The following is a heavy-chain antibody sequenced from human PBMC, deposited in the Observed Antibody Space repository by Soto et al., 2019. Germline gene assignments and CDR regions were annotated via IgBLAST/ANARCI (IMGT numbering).Heavy chain of an antibody. CDR2: INAGNGNT. CDR1: GYTFTSYA. Sequence: QVQLVQSGAEVKKPGASVKVSCKASGYTFTSYAMHWVRQAPGQRLEWMGWINAGNGNTKYPQKFQGRVTITRDTAASTAYMELSRLRSEDTAVYYCARDLGGWPDYWGQGTLVTVSS. V-gene: IGHV1-3*01. J-gene: IGHJ4*02. CDR3: ARDLGGWPDY. D-gene: IGHD2-15*01.